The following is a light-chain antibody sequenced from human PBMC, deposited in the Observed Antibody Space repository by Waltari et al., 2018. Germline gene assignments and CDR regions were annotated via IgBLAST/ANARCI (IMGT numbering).Light chain of an antibody. J-gene: IGKJ1*01. CDR2: DES. V-gene: IGKV3-20*01. Sequence: EIVFPQSPGTLSCSPGERAPFPCRATQPVSSTYLAWYQQKPGQAPRLLIYDESSRATGIPDRFSGSGSGTDFTLIISRLEPEDFAVYYCQHYGSSTWTFGQGTKVEIK. CDR3: QHYGSSTWT. CDR1: QPVSSTY.